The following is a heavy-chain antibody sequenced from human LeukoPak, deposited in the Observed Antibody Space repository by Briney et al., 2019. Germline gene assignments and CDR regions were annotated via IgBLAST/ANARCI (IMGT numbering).Heavy chain of an antibody. V-gene: IGHV3-21*01. CDR2: ISSSSSYI. D-gene: IGHD6-13*01. J-gene: IGHJ4*02. CDR1: GFTFSSYS. Sequence: GGSLRLSWAASGFTFSSYSMNWVRQAPGKGLEWVSSISSSSSYIYYADSVKGRFTISRDNAKNPLYLQMNSLRAEDTAVYYCARWLAAVTTGGYYFDYWGQGTLVTVSS. CDR3: ARWLAAVTTGGYYFDY.